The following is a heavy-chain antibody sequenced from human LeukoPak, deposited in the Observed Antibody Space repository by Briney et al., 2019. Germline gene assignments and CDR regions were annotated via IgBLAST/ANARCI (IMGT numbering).Heavy chain of an antibody. D-gene: IGHD3-22*01. CDR1: GFTFSSYW. J-gene: IGHJ4*02. CDR3: ARDLYRIVVVPHYFDY. Sequence: GESLRLSCAASGFTFSSYWMSWVRQAPGKGLEWVASIKKDGSEKYYVDSVKGRFTISRDSAKNSLYLQMNSLRAEDTAVYYCARDLYRIVVVPHYFDYWGQGTLVTVSS. V-gene: IGHV3-7*01. CDR2: IKKDGSEK.